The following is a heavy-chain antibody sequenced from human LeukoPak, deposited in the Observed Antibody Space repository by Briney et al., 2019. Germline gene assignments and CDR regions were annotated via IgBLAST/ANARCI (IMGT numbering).Heavy chain of an antibody. Sequence: GRALRLSCAASGFTFNDFARHGVRLTPGKGREGVSGISWNSGRIAYADSVKGPFTISRDNAANSLYLHMNSLRTEDTAFYYSVKDGGDYGDYSYYFDYWGQGTLVTVSS. J-gene: IGHJ4*02. D-gene: IGHD4-17*01. V-gene: IGHV3-9*01. CDR2: ISWNSGRI. CDR1: GFTFNDFA. CDR3: VKDGGDYGDYSYYFDY.